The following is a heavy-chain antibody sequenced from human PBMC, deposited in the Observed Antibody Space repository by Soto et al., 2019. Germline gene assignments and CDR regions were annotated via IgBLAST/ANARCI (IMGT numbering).Heavy chain of an antibody. V-gene: IGHV4-61*01. J-gene: IGHJ4*02. D-gene: IGHD1-26*01. Sequence: QVQLQESGPGLVKPSETLSLTCTVSGGSVSSGSYYWSWIRQPPGKGLEWIGYIYYSGSTNYNPSLKSRVTISVDTSKNRFSRKLSSVTAAYTSVYYCSRCEWELLPDYWGQGTLVTVSS. CDR2: IYYSGST. CDR3: SRCEWELLPDY. CDR1: GGSVSSGSYY.